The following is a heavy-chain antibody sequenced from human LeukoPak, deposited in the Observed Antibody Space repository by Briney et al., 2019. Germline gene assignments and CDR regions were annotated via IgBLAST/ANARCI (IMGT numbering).Heavy chain of an antibody. CDR3: ARSVSGGMDV. J-gene: IGHJ6*01. V-gene: IGHV5-51*04. CDR2: ISPGDSDT. Sequence: GESLKISCKGSGYSFISYWIAWVRLMPGKGLEWMGIISPGDSDTRSSPSFQGQVSISVDKPINTAYLQWSSLKASDTAMYYCARSVSGGMDVWGQGTPVTVSS. CDR1: GYSFISYW.